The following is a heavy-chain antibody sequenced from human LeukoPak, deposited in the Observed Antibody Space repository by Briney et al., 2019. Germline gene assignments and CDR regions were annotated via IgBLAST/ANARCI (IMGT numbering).Heavy chain of an antibody. V-gene: IGHV4-59*01. CDR2: IYYSGST. J-gene: IGHJ4*02. CDR1: GGSITNYF. D-gene: IGHD5-24*01. Sequence: SETLSLTCTVSGGSITNYFWSWIRQPPGKGLEWIGYIYYSGSTYYNPSLKSRVTISLDTSKNQFSLKLSSVTAADTAVYYCARAGDGGGRYGGLIDYWGQGTLVTVSS. CDR3: ARAGDGGGRYGGLIDY.